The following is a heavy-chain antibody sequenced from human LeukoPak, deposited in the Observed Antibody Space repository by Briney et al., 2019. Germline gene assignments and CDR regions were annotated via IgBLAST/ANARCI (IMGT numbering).Heavy chain of an antibody. CDR2: IGTAGDT. CDR3: GAVLAVITTEGYYYYYGMDV. V-gene: IGHV3-13*01. D-gene: IGHD3-3*01. J-gene: IGHJ6*02. CDR1: GFTFSSYD. Sequence: GGSLRLSCAASGFTFSSYDMHWVRQATGKGLEWVSAIGTAGDTYYPGSVKGRFTISRENAKNSLYLQINSLRAGDTAVYYCGAVLAVITTEGYYYYYGMDVWGQGTTVTVSS.